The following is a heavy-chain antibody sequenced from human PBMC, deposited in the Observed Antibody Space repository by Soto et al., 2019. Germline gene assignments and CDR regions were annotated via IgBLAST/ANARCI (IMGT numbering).Heavy chain of an antibody. CDR1: GYTFTTYG. CDR2: ISPYNGNT. CDR3: TGGWCGEFVYYFDY. D-gene: IGHD3-10*01. J-gene: IGHJ4*02. Sequence: QVQLVQSGAEVKKPGASVKVSCKTSGYTFTTYGISWVRQAPGQGLEWMGWISPYNGNTKYAQKLQGRVTMTADTATSTAYMDLRSLTSDDTAVYYCTGGWCGEFVYYFDYWGQGTLVTVSS. V-gene: IGHV1-18*01.